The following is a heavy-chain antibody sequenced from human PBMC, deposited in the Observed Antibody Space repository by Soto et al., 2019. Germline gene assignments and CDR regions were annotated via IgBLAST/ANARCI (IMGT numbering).Heavy chain of an antibody. CDR1: GGTFSSYA. V-gene: IGHV1-69*12. CDR2: IIPIFGTA. Sequence: QVQLVQSGAEVKKPGSSVKVSCKASGGTFSSYAISWVRQAPGQGLEWMGGIIPIFGTANYAQKFQGRVTIPADDSTSTAYMELSSLRSEDTAVYSCASPVRRWDGMDVWGQGTTVTVSS. D-gene: IGHD1-1*01. CDR3: ASPVRRWDGMDV. J-gene: IGHJ6*02.